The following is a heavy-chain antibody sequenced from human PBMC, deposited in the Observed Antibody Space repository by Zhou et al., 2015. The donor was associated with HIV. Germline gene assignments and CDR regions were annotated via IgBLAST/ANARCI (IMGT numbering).Heavy chain of an antibody. V-gene: IGHV1-18*01. J-gene: IGHJ2*01. CDR1: GYTFTNYG. Sequence: QVQLVQSGAEVKKPGASVKVSCKASGYTFTNYGITWVRQAPGQGLEWMGWISADNGNTNYAQKFQGRVTLTTDTSTSTAYMELRSLRSDDTAVYYCARDHDPRYMNSRGWYFDFWAVAPVTVSS. D-gene: IGHD3-9*01. CDR3: ARDHDPRYMNSRGWYFDF. CDR2: ISADNGNT.